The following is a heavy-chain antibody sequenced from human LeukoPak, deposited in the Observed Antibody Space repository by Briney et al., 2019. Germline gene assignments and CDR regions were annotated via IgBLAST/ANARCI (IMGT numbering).Heavy chain of an antibody. V-gene: IGHV1-2*02. CDR3: ARADSAGTPAFDI. J-gene: IGHJ3*02. CDR2: INPNRGGT. CDR1: GYTFTGYY. D-gene: IGHD6-19*01. Sequence: ASVKVSCKASGYTFTGYYMHWVRQAPGQGLEWMGWINPNRGGTNYAQKFQGRVTMTRDTSISTAYMELSRLRSDDTAVYYCARADSAGTPAFDIWGQGTMVTVSS.